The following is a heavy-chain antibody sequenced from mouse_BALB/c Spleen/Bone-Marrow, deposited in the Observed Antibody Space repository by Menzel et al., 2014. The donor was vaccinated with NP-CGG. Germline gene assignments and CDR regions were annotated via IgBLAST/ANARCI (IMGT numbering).Heavy chain of an antibody. CDR2: ISTYSGNT. D-gene: IGHD2-1*01. Sequence: VQLQQSGPELVRPGVSVKLSCKGSGYTFTDYAMHWVKQSHAKSLEWIGVISTYSGNTNYNQKFKGKATMTVDKSSSTAYMELARLTSEDSAIYYCASPIYYGNYEGFAYWGQGTLVTVSA. CDR3: ASPIYYGNYEGFAY. CDR1: GYTFTDYA. J-gene: IGHJ3*01. V-gene: IGHV1-67*01.